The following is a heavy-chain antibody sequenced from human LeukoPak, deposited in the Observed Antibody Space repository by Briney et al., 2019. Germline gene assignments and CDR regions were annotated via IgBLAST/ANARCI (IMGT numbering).Heavy chain of an antibody. V-gene: IGHV4-61*02. D-gene: IGHD3-16*02. CDR1: GGSISSGSYY. Sequence: TSETLSLTCTVSGGSISSGSYYWSWIRQPAGKGLEWIGRIYTSGSTNYNPSLKSRVTISVDTSKNQFSLKLSSVTAADTAVYYCAREGTLSGGFGGVIVPSKFDYWGQGTLVTVSS. CDR3: AREGTLSGGFGGVIVPSKFDY. J-gene: IGHJ4*02. CDR2: IYTSGST.